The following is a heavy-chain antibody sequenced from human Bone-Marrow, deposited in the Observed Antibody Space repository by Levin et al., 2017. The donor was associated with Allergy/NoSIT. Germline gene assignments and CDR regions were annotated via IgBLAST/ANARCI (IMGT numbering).Heavy chain of an antibody. CDR3: ARRSMNLGYCSGDACWAFDI. V-gene: IGHV1-69*13. J-gene: IGHJ3*02. CDR2: IVPIFNTE. D-gene: IGHD2-15*01. CDR1: GGTFSSYA. Sequence: SVKVSCKTSGGTFSSYAITWVRQAPGQGLEWMGGIVPIFNTEYYAQKFQGRVTITADASTSTGYMELTNLRSDDTAVYYCARRSMNLGYCSGDACWAFDIWGQGTMVTVSS.